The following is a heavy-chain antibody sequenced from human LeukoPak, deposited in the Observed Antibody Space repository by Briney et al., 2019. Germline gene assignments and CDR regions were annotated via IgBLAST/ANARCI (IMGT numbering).Heavy chain of an antibody. V-gene: IGHV3-11*01. D-gene: IGHD2-2*01. CDR3: ARDRIVVVPAAPPAYYYGMDV. CDR2: SSSSGSTI. Sequence: GGSLRLSCAASGFTVSDYYMSWIRQAPGKGLEGVSYSSSSGSTIYYADSVKGRFTISRDKAKNSLYMHMNSLRAEDTATYYCARDRIVVVPAAPPAYYYGMDVWGQGTTVTVSS. CDR1: GFTVSDYY. J-gene: IGHJ6*02.